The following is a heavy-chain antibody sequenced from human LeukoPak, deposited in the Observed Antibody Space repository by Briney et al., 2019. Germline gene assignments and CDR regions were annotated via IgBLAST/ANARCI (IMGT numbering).Heavy chain of an antibody. J-gene: IGHJ4*01. CDR3: AKGDPLYYFDY. CDR2: INSDGSST. Sequence: GGSLRLSCAASGFTFSSYWMHWVRHAPGKGLVWVSRINSDGSSTDYADSVRGRFTISRDNSKNTLYLQMNSLRAEDTAVYYCAKGDPLYYFDYWGHRTLVTVSS. CDR1: GFTFSSYW. V-gene: IGHV3-74*01.